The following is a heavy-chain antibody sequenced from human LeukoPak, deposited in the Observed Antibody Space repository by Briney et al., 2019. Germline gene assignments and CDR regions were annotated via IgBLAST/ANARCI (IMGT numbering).Heavy chain of an antibody. CDR2: ISYDGSNK. CDR3: AREWVQDIVLMVYAAFDY. D-gene: IGHD2-8*01. V-gene: IGHV3-30-3*01. CDR1: GFTFSSYA. Sequence: PGGSLRLSCAASGFTFSSYAMHWVRQAPGKGLEWVAVISYDGSNKYYADSVKGRFTISRDNSKNTLYLQLNSLRAEDTAVYYCAREWVQDIVLMVYAAFDYWGQGTLVTVSS. J-gene: IGHJ4*02.